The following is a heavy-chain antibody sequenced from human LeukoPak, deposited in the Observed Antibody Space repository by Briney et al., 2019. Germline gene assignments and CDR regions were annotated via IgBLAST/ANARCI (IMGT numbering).Heavy chain of an antibody. CDR3: AKGKWELGVFDY. Sequence: PGGSLRLSCAASGFTFSSYAMTWVRQAPGKGLEWVSAISGSGGSTYYADSVKGRFTISRDNSKNTLYLQMNSLRAEDTAVYYCAKGKWELGVFDYWGQGTLVTVSS. D-gene: IGHD1-26*01. V-gene: IGHV3-23*01. J-gene: IGHJ4*02. CDR1: GFTFSSYA. CDR2: ISGSGGST.